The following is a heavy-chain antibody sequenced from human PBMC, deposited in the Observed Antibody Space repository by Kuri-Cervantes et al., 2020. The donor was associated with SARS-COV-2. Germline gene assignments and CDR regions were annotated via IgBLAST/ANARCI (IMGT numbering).Heavy chain of an antibody. CDR3: ASSRGSMDV. D-gene: IGHD3-10*01. CDR2: IYHSGST. V-gene: IGHV4-38-2*01. CDR1: GYSISSGYY. Sequence: SETLSLTCAVSGYSISSGYYWGWIRQPPGKGLEWIGSIYHSGSTYYNPSLKSRVTISVDTSKNQFSLKLSSVTAADTAVYYCASSRGSMDVWGQGTTVTVSS. J-gene: IGHJ6*02.